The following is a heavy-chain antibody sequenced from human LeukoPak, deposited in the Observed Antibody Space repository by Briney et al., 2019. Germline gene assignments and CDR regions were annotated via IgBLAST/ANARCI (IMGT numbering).Heavy chain of an antibody. D-gene: IGHD3-22*01. J-gene: IGHJ4*02. V-gene: IGHV1-69*04. Sequence: ASVKVSCKASGGTFSSYAIRWVRQAPGQGLEWMGRIIPILGIANYAQKFQGRVTITADKSTSTAYMELSSLRSEDTAVYYCARGQTYYYDSSGYYRTDYFDYWGQGTLVTVSS. CDR1: GGTFSSYA. CDR2: IIPILGIA. CDR3: ARGQTYYYDSSGYYRTDYFDY.